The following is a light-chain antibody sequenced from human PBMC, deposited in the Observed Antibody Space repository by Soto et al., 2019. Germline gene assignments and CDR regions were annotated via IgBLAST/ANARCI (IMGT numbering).Light chain of an antibody. Sequence: EIVLTQSPATLSLSPGQRATLSCRASQSVSSNLAWYQQKPGQAPRLLIYDASNRATGIPARFSGSGSGTDFTLIISSLEPEDFAVYYCQQRSIWPRTFGQGTKVEIK. CDR3: QQRSIWPRT. CDR2: DAS. CDR1: QSVSSN. V-gene: IGKV3-11*01. J-gene: IGKJ1*01.